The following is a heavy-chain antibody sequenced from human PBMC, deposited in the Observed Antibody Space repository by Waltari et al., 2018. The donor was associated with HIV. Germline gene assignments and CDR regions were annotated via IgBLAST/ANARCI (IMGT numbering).Heavy chain of an antibody. CDR1: GGSFRGYY. CDR3: AAYSSGWYYSGMDV. J-gene: IGHJ6*02. Sequence: QVQLQQWGAGLLKPSETLSLTCAVYGGSFRGYYWSWLRQPPGKRLEWIGEINHSGSTNYNPSLKSRVTISVDTSKNQFALKLSAVTAADTAVYYCAAYSSGWYYSGMDVWGQGTTVTVSS. D-gene: IGHD6-19*01. CDR2: INHSGST. V-gene: IGHV4-34*01.